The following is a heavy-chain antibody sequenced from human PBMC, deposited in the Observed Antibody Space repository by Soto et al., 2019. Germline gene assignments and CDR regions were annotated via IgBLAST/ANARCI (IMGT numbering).Heavy chain of an antibody. Sequence: QVQLVESGGGVVQPGRSLRLSCAASGFTFSSYGMHWVRQAPGKRLEWVAVISYDGSNKYYADSVKGRFTISRDNSKNTRYLQMNSLRAEDTAVYYCAKPPSLLTTDWLDPWGQGTLVNVSS. J-gene: IGHJ5*02. V-gene: IGHV3-30*18. CDR1: GFTFSSYG. D-gene: IGHD3-3*01. CDR3: AKPPSLLTTDWLDP. CDR2: ISYDGSNK.